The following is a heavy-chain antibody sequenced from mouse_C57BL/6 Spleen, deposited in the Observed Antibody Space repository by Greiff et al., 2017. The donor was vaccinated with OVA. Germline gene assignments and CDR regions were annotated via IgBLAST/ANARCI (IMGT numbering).Heavy chain of an antibody. CDR2: ISDGGSYT. D-gene: IGHD4-1*01. CDR3: ARAQTGTYWYFDV. CDR1: GFTFSSYA. J-gene: IGHJ1*03. Sequence: EVQGVESGGGLVKPGGSLTLSCAASGFTFSSYAMSWVRQTPEKRLEWVATISDGGSYTYYPDNVKGRFTISRDNAKNNLYLQMSHLKSEDTAMYYCARAQTGTYWYFDVWGTGTTVTVSS. V-gene: IGHV5-4*01.